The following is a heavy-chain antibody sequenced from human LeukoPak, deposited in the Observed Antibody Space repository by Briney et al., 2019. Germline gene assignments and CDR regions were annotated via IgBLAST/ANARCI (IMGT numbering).Heavy chain of an antibody. J-gene: IGHJ4*02. Sequence: GGSLRLSCAASGFTFSSYSMNWVRQAPGKGLEWVSSISSSSSYIYYADSVKGRFTISRDNAKNSLYLQMNSLRAEYTAGYYCARTGYSYGSDYWGQGTLVTVSS. CDR1: GFTFSSYS. V-gene: IGHV3-21*01. CDR2: ISSSSSYI. D-gene: IGHD5-18*01. CDR3: ARTGYSYGSDY.